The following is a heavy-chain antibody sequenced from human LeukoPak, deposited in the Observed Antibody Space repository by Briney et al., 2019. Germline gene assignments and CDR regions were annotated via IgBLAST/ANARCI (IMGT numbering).Heavy chain of an antibody. D-gene: IGHD5-24*01. CDR3: ARHFYNLGCFDY. J-gene: IGHJ4*02. CDR2: IYYSGST. CDR1: GGSISSYY. Sequence: PSETLSLTCTVSGGSISSYYWSWIRQPPGKGLEWIGYIYYSGSTNYNPSLKSRVTISVDTSKNQFSLKLSSVTAADTAVYYCARHFYNLGCFDYWGQGTLVTVSS. V-gene: IGHV4-59*08.